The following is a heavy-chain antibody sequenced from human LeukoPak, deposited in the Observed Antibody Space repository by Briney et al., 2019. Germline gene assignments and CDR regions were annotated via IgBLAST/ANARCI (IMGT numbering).Heavy chain of an antibody. CDR2: ISSSSTYV. D-gene: IGHD2/OR15-2a*01. CDR1: GFTFSTYS. V-gene: IGHV3-21*01. Sequence: GGSLRLSCAASGFTFSTYSMKWVRQAPGKGLEWVSSISSSSTYVHYADSVKGRFTISRDNAKNSLYLQMNSLRAEDTAVYYCARDGPGSNSMDYYMDVWGKGTTVTVSS. CDR3: ARDGPGSNSMDYYMDV. J-gene: IGHJ6*03.